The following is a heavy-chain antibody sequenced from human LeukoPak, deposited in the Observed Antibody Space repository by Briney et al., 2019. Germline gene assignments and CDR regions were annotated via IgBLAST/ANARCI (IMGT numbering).Heavy chain of an antibody. D-gene: IGHD6-19*01. CDR3: ARDRADSSGWENYFDY. CDR2: IYYSGST. Sequence: SETLSLTCTVSGGSISSSSYYWGWIRQPPGKGLEWIGSIYYSGSTYYNPSLKSRVTISVDTSKNQFSLKLSSVTAADTAVYYCARDRADSSGWENYFDYWGQGTLVTVSS. J-gene: IGHJ4*02. V-gene: IGHV4-39*07. CDR1: GGSISSSSYY.